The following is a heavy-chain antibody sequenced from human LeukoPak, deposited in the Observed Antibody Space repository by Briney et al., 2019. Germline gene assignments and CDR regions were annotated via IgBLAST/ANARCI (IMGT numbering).Heavy chain of an antibody. CDR2: MYSGGST. J-gene: IGHJ6*02. CDR1: GFTVSSNY. Sequence: PGGSLRLSCAASGFTVSSNYMNWVRQAPGKGLEWVSVMYSGGSTFYGDSVKGRFTISRDNSKNTLYLQMNSLRAEDTAVYYCAKDRCSGGSCHYYYYYYGMDVWGQGTTVTVSS. CDR3: AKDRCSGGSCHYYYYYYGMDV. D-gene: IGHD2-15*01. V-gene: IGHV3-66*01.